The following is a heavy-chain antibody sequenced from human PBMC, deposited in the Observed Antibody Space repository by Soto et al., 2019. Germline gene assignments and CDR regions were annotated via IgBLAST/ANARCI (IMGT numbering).Heavy chain of an antibody. CDR1: GGSISSYY. CDR3: ARVNNWNNHWFDP. J-gene: IGHJ5*02. CDR2: IYYSGST. Sequence: SETLSLTCTVSGGSISSYYWSWIRQPPGKGLEWIGYIYYSGSTNYNPSLKSRVTISVDTSKNQFSLKLSSVTAADTAVYYCARVNNWNNHWFDPWGQGTLVTVSS. D-gene: IGHD1-20*01. V-gene: IGHV4-59*01.